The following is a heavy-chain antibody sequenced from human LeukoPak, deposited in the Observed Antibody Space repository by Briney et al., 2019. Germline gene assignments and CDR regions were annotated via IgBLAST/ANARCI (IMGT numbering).Heavy chain of an antibody. V-gene: IGHV4-59*02. CDR3: ARDNWNYGSSMDV. CDR2: IYYSGST. CDR1: GGSVSSCY. D-gene: IGHD1-7*01. J-gene: IGHJ6*02. Sequence: SETLSLTCTVSGGSVSSCYWSWIRQPPGKGLEWIGYIYYSGSTNYNPSLKSRVTISVDTSKNQFSLKLSSVTAADTAVYHCARDNWNYGSSMDVWGQGTTVTVSS.